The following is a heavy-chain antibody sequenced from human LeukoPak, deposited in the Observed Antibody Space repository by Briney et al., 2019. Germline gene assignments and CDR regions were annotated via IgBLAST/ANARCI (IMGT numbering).Heavy chain of an antibody. D-gene: IGHD2-15*01. J-gene: IGHJ4*02. CDR3: ARAYCSGGSCYFDY. V-gene: IGHV3-30*14. Sequence: GGSLRLSCAASGFTFSSYAMHWVRQAPGKGLEWVAVISYDGSNKYYADSVKGRFSISRDNSKNTLYLQMNSLRAEDTAVYYCARAYCSGGSCYFDYWGQGALVTVSS. CDR1: GFTFSSYA. CDR2: ISYDGSNK.